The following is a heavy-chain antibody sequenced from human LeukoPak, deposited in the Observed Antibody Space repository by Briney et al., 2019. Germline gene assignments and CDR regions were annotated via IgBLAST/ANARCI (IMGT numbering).Heavy chain of an antibody. V-gene: IGHV4-28*01. D-gene: IGHD2-2*01. CDR3: ASCHTSCYWVQH. J-gene: IGHJ1*01. CDR1: GYSISSSNW. Sequence: SDTLCLSCAASGYSISSSNWCGLSRHPPGRRLEVTLYRYYSGSNYYNASLKSRVTMSVDTSKNQLSLKLSSVTAVDTAVYYCASCHTSCYWVQHWGQGTLVTVSS. CDR2: RYYSGSN.